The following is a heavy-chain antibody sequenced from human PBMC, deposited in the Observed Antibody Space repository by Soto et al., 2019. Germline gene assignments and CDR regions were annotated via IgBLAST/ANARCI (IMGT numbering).Heavy chain of an antibody. D-gene: IGHD6-13*01. Sequence: GESLKISCKGSGYSFTSYWIGWVRQMPGKGLEWMGIIYPGDSDTRYSPSFQGQVTISADKSISTAYLQWSSLKASDTAMYYCARHRQVGEYISSANDYYYGMDLRAQRTTVTVSS. J-gene: IGHJ6*02. V-gene: IGHV5-51*01. CDR1: GYSFTSYW. CDR2: IYPGDSDT. CDR3: ARHRQVGEYISSANDYYYGMDL.